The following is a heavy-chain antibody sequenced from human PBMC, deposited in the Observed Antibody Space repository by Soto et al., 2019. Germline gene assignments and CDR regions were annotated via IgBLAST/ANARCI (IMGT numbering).Heavy chain of an antibody. J-gene: IGHJ5*02. Sequence: SVKVSCKASGGTFSSYTISWVRQAPGQGLEWMGRIIPILGIANYAQKFQGRVTITADKSTSTAYMELSSLRSEDTAVYYCARGVTMVRGVNLWFDPWGQGTLVTVSS. CDR3: ARGVTMVRGVNLWFDP. CDR2: IIPILGIA. CDR1: GGTFSSYT. V-gene: IGHV1-69*02. D-gene: IGHD3-10*01.